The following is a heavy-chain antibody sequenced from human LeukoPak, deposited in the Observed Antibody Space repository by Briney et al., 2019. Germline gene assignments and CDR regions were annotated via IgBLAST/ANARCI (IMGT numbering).Heavy chain of an antibody. V-gene: IGHV3-7*01. Sequence: GGSLRLSCAASGFTFSSYWMSWVRQAPGKGLEWVANIKQDGSEKYYVDSVKGRFTISRDNAKNSLYLQMNSLRAEDTAVYYCARVNKDGNHEVPNWFDPWGQGTLVTVSS. D-gene: IGHD5-24*01. CDR1: GFTFSSYW. CDR2: IKQDGSEK. CDR3: ARVNKDGNHEVPNWFDP. J-gene: IGHJ5*02.